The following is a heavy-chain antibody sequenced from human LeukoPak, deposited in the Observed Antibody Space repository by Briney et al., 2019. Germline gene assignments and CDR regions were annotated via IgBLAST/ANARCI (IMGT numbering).Heavy chain of an antibody. CDR2: INGDGSTT. CDR1: GFTFTRYY. CDR3: FHSDGY. J-gene: IGHJ4*02. V-gene: IGHV3-74*01. Sequence: GGSLTLSCAPSGFTFTRYYMNWARKAPGKGLVWVSLINGDGSTTSYADSVKGRFSISIDNAKNTLYLQMNSLRAEDTAVYYCFHSDGYWGQGTLVTVSS. D-gene: IGHD2-15*01.